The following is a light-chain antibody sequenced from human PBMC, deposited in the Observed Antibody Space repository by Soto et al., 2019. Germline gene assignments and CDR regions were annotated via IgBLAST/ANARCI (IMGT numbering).Light chain of an antibody. CDR3: HQYGTSRT. J-gene: IGKJ1*01. CDR1: QNVRFNY. V-gene: IGKV3-20*01. CDR2: AAS. Sequence: VLTQSPGTLSLSPGDTATLSCRASQNVRFNYLAWYQQKPGQAPRLLIYAASSRATDIPDRFSGSGSGTDFALTISRLEPEDFAVYYCHQYGTSRTFGQGTKVDIK.